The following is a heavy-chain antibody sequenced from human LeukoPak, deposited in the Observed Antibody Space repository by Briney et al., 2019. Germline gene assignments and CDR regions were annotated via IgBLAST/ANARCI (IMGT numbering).Heavy chain of an antibody. D-gene: IGHD2-15*01. J-gene: IGHJ6*02. CDR1: GFTFSGSA. Sequence: GGSLRLSCAASGFTFSGSAMQWVRQASGKGLEWVGRIRSKANDYATAYSASVKGRFTISRDDSKNTAYLQMNGLNTEDTAVYYCTTSLKSYCSGGKCHSDYFYYGMDVWGQGTTVTVSS. V-gene: IGHV3-73*01. CDR3: TTSLKSYCSGGKCHSDYFYYGMDV. CDR2: IRSKANDYAT.